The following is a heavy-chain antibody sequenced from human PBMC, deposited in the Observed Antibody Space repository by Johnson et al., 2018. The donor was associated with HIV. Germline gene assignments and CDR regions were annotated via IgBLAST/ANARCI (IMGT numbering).Heavy chain of an antibody. J-gene: IGHJ3*02. D-gene: IGHD3-3*01. CDR2: ISYDGSNK. Sequence: VQVVESGGGVVQPGRSLRLSCAASVFTFSSYAMHWVRQAPGKGLEWVAVISYDGSNKYYADSVKGRFTISRDNSKNTLYLQMNSLRAEDTAVYYCTTRTQEGYNFWSGYYNEVNFDIWGQGTMVTVSS. V-gene: IGHV3-30-3*01. CDR3: TTRTQEGYNFWSGYYNEVNFDI. CDR1: VFTFSSYA.